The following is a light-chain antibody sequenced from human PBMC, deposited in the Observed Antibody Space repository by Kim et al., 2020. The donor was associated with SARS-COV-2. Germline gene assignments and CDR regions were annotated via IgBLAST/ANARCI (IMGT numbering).Light chain of an antibody. CDR3: QQYGSSPPFT. V-gene: IGKV3-20*01. CDR2: AAS. J-gene: IGKJ3*01. CDR1: QTISSSY. Sequence: PGERATLSCRASQTISSSYLAWYQQKPGQSPRLLIYAASTRATGIPDRFSGSGSGTDFTLTITRLEPEDFAMYYCQQYGSSPPFTFGPGTKVDIK.